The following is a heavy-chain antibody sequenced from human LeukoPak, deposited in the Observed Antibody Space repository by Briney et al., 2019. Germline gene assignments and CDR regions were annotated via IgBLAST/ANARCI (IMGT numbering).Heavy chain of an antibody. CDR1: GYTFTSYG. Sequence: GASVKVSCKASGYTFTSYGISWVRQAPGQGLEWMGWISAYNGNTNYAQKLQGRVTMTTDTSTSTAYMELRSLRSDDTAVYYCARPIRDILTGYYVGYFDYWGRGTLVTVSS. CDR3: ARPIRDILTGYYVGYFDY. J-gene: IGHJ4*02. V-gene: IGHV1-18*01. D-gene: IGHD3-9*01. CDR2: ISAYNGNT.